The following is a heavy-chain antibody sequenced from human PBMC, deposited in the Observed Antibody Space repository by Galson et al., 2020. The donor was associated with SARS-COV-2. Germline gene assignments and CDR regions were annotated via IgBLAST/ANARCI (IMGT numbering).Heavy chain of an antibody. CDR2: LRDNGSP. D-gene: IGHD2-21*01. Sequence: SETLSLTCTVSGGFIRGSNNYWGWIRQSPEKGLEWIGSLRDNGSPYYNPSLKSRVTISIDTSRNQFSLRLSSVTAADTAVFYCVGKNCDKSLCQPLAFYYWGQGPLVTVSS. CDR3: VGKNCDKSLCQPLAFYY. CDR1: GGFIRGSNNY. V-gene: IGHV4-39*07. J-gene: IGHJ4*02.